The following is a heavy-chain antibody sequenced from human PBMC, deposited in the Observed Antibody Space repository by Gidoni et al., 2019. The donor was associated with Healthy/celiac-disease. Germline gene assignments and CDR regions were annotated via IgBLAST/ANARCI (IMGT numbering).Heavy chain of an antibody. CDR1: GFTFSSDG. CDR2: IWYDGSNK. Sequence: QVQLVESGGGVVQPGRSLRLSCAASGFTFSSDGMHWVRQAPGKGLEWVAVIWYDGSNKYYADSVKGRFTISRDNSKNTLYLQMNSLRAEDTAVYYCARGDHSSGYYIDYWGQGTLVTVSS. CDR3: ARGDHSSGYYIDY. V-gene: IGHV3-33*01. D-gene: IGHD3-22*01. J-gene: IGHJ4*02.